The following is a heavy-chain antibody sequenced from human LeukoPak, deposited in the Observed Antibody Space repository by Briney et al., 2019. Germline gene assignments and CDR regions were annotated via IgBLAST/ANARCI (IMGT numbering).Heavy chain of an antibody. CDR3: ARHGDYGSGSYQEVGYYGMDV. CDR1: GGSISSSSYY. Sequence: SETLSLTCTVSGGSISSSSYYWGWIRQPPGKGLEWIGSIYYSGSTYYNPSLKSRVTISVDTSKNQFSLKLSSVTAADTAVYYCARHGDYGSGSYQEVGYYGMDVWGQGTTVTVSS. V-gene: IGHV4-39*01. J-gene: IGHJ6*02. CDR2: IYYSGST. D-gene: IGHD3-10*01.